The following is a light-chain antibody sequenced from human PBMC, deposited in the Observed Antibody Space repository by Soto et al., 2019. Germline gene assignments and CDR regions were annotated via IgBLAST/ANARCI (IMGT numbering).Light chain of an antibody. Sequence: EIVLTQSPGTLSLSPGERATLSCRVRQSVSGSYLAWYQQKPGQSPRLLIHGASSRATGIPDRFSGSGSGTDFTLTISRLEPEDFAVYYCQQYATRPWTFGQGTKVESK. V-gene: IGKV3-20*01. CDR1: QSVSGSY. CDR2: GAS. CDR3: QQYATRPWT. J-gene: IGKJ1*01.